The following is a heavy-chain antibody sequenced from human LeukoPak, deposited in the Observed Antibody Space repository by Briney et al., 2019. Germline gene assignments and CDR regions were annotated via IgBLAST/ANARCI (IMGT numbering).Heavy chain of an antibody. V-gene: IGHV3-64*01. CDR1: GFTFSSYA. CDR2: ISSNGGST. D-gene: IGHD2-8*01. CDR3: AKGLNGVSFSFDY. Sequence: GGSLRLSCAASGFTFSSYAMHWVRQAPGKGLEYVSAISSNGGSTYYANSVRGRFTISRNNSKNSLYLQMNGLRTEDTAFYYCAKGLNGVSFSFDYWGRGTLVTVSS. J-gene: IGHJ4*02.